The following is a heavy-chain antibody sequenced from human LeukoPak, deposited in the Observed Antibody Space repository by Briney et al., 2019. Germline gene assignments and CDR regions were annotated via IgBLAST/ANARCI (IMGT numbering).Heavy chain of an antibody. D-gene: IGHD6-13*01. V-gene: IGHV3-15*01. Sequence: GGSLRLSCAASGFTFSNAWMSWVRQAPGKGLEWVGRITDGGTTDYAAPVKGRFTISRDDSKNTLYLQMNSLKTEDTAVYYCTTIAAAGQVDYWGQGTLVIVSS. J-gene: IGHJ4*02. CDR3: TTIAAAGQVDY. CDR1: GFTFSNAW. CDR2: ITDGGTT.